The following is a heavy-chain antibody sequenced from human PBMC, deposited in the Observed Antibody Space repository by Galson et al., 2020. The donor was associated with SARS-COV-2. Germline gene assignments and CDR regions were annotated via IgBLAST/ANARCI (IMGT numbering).Heavy chain of an antibody. J-gene: IGHJ4*02. V-gene: IGHV4-39*01. Sequence: SETLSLTCTVSGGSISSSSYYWGWIRQPPGKGLEWIGSIYYSGSTYYNPSLKSRVTISVDTSKNQFSLKLSSVTAADTAVYYCARHEREVNGGYGWYLREGLFDYWGQGTLVTVSS. CDR3: ARHEREVNGGYGWYLREGLFDY. CDR1: GGSISSSSYY. CDR2: IYYSGST. D-gene: IGHD6-19*01.